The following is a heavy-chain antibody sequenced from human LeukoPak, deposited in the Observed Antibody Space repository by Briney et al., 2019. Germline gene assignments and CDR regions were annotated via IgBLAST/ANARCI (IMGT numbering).Heavy chain of an antibody. CDR3: ARVLQNYYHLDV. CDR2: FFESGST. Sequence: PSETLSLTCAVSGVSINSHYWSWIRQPPGKGLEWIGFFFESGSTNCKSSLKSRVTISVDTSRNQLSLKLSSVTAADTAVYYCARVLQNYYHLDVWGHGTTVTVSS. J-gene: IGHJ6*03. V-gene: IGHV4-59*11. D-gene: IGHD3-3*01. CDR1: GVSINSHY.